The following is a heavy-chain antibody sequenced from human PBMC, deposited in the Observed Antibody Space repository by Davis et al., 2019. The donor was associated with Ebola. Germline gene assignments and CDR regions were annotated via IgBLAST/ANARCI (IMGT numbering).Heavy chain of an antibody. J-gene: IGHJ6*02. Sequence: GESLKISCASSGFTFSSYSMHWVRQAPGQGLEWVSSISSSSSYIYYADSVKGRFTISRDNAKNSLYLQMNSLRAEDTAVYYCARDQYYDSSATDGMDVWGQGTTVTVSS. D-gene: IGHD3-22*01. CDR3: ARDQYYDSSATDGMDV. V-gene: IGHV3-21*01. CDR2: ISSSSSYI. CDR1: GFTFSSYS.